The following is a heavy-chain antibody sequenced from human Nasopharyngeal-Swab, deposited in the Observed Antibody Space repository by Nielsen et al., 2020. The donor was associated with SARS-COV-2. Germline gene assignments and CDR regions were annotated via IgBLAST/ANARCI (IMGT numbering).Heavy chain of an antibody. Sequence: GSLKISCAASGFTFSSYSMNWVRQAPGKGLEWVSYISSSSSTIYYADSVKGRFTISRDNAKNSLYLQMNSLRDEDTAVYYCASGEVSSSGWYYFDYWGQGTLVTVSS. J-gene: IGHJ4*02. V-gene: IGHV3-48*02. D-gene: IGHD6-19*01. CDR3: ASGEVSSSGWYYFDY. CDR2: ISSSSSTI. CDR1: GFTFSSYS.